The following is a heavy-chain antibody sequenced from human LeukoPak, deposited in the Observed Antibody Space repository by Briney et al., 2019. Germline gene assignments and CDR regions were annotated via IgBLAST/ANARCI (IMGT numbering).Heavy chain of an antibody. Sequence: SETLSLTCTVSGGSISSSSYYWGWIRQPPGKGLEWMGSIYYSGSTYYNPSLKSRVTISVDTSKNQFSLKLSSVTAADTAVYYCASSRGLPYFFDYWGQGTLVTVSS. D-gene: IGHD1-26*01. V-gene: IGHV4-39*07. CDR3: ASSRGLPYFFDY. J-gene: IGHJ4*02. CDR1: GGSISSSSYY. CDR2: IYYSGST.